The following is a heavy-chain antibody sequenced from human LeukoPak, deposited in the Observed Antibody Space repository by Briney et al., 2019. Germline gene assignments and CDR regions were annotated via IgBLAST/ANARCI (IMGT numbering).Heavy chain of an antibody. J-gene: IGHJ4*02. Sequence: PGRSLRLSCAASGFTFSSYAMHWVRQAPGKGLEWVAVISYDGSNKYYADSVKGRFTISRDNSKNTLYLQMNSLRAEDTAVYYCARDPGIMITFGGVIGLDYWGQGTLVTVSS. CDR3: ARDPGIMITFGGVIGLDY. V-gene: IGHV3-30-3*01. CDR2: ISYDGSNK. D-gene: IGHD3-16*02. CDR1: GFTFSSYA.